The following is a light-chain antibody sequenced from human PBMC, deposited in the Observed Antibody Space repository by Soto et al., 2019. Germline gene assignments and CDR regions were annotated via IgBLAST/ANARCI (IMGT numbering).Light chain of an antibody. V-gene: IGKV1-5*03. CDR1: QSISYW. Sequence: DIQMTQSPSTLSASVGDRVTITCRASQSISYWLAWYQQKPGKAPNLLIYKASSLESGVQSRFSVSGYGTEFTLTISSLQPDDFATYYCQQYNNYWTFGQGTKVEIK. CDR3: QQYNNYWT. CDR2: KAS. J-gene: IGKJ1*01.